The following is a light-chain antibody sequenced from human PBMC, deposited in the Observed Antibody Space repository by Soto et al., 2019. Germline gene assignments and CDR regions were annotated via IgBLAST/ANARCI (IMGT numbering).Light chain of an antibody. Sequence: DIQMTQSPSSLSASVGDRVTITCRASQSISSYVTWYQQKPGKAPKLLIYAASRLQSGVPSRFSGSGSGTDFTLTISSLQPEDFATYYCQQSYSTLTFGGGTKVELK. CDR1: QSISSY. CDR3: QQSYSTLT. J-gene: IGKJ4*01. V-gene: IGKV1-39*01. CDR2: AAS.